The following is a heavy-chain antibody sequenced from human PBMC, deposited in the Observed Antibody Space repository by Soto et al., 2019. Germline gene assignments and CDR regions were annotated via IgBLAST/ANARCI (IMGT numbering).Heavy chain of an antibody. D-gene: IGHD1-26*01. CDR2: IYDSGSP. CDR1: GGSVSVYY. J-gene: IGHJ4*02. V-gene: IGHV4-59*02. CDR3: ARGVGSSPPRY. Sequence: SETLSLTCTISGGSVSVYYWSWIRQPPGQALEWIGYIYDSGSPYYNPSFRSRVIISADTSKNEISLKLTSATAADTAVYYCARGVGSSPPRYWGRGTLVTVSS.